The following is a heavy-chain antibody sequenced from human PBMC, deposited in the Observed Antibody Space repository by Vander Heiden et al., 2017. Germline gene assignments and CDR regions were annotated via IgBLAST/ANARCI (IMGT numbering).Heavy chain of an antibody. D-gene: IGHD2-15*01. J-gene: IGHJ3*02. CDR1: GSTFNSYA. Sequence: EVQLLESGGGLVQPGGSLRLSCAASGSTFNSYAMSWVRQAPGKGLDWVSGISNSGGSAYYADSVKGRFTISRDSSKNTLYLQMNSLRAEDTAVYYCAKDHCSGPSCYPRDAFDIWGQGTMVTVSS. CDR2: ISNSGGSA. CDR3: AKDHCSGPSCYPRDAFDI. V-gene: IGHV3-23*01.